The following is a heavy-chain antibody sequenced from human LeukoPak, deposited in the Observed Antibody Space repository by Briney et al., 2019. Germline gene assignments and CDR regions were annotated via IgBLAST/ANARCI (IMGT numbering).Heavy chain of an antibody. CDR3: ASGGYSYGYRGGFDY. V-gene: IGHV4-34*01. D-gene: IGHD5-18*01. CDR2: INHSGST. Sequence: PSETLSLTCAVYGGSFSGYYWSWIRQPPGKGLEWIGEINHSGSTNYNPSLKSRVTISVDTSKNQFSLKLSSVTAADTAVYYCASGGYSYGYRGGFDYWGQGTLVTVSS. CDR1: GGSFSGYY. J-gene: IGHJ4*02.